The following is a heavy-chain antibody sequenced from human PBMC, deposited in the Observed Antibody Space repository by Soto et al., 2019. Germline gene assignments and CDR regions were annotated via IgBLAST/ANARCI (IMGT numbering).Heavy chain of an antibody. CDR2: ISYDGSNK. CDR3: LLFSAIFDAFDI. CDR1: GFTFSSYG. J-gene: IGHJ3*02. D-gene: IGHD2-21*01. V-gene: IGHV3-30*03. Sequence: GGSLRLSCAASGFTFSSYGMHWVRQAPGKGLEWVAVISYDGSNKYYADSVKGRFTISRDNSKNTLYLQMNSLRAEDTAVYYCLLFSAIFDAFDIWGQGTMVTVSS.